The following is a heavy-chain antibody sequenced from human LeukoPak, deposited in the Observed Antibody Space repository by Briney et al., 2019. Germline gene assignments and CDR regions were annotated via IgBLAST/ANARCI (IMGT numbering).Heavy chain of an antibody. V-gene: IGHV3-48*02. CDR2: ISSSGNTI. J-gene: IGHJ4*02. CDR1: GITFSTSG. CDR3: ARGQGGVHDY. Sequence: GGSLRLSCAASGITFSTSGMHWVRQAPGKGLEWVSYISSSGNTIYYADSVKGRFTISRDNAKNSLYLQMNSLRDEDTAVYYCARGQGGVHDYWGQGTLVTVSS. D-gene: IGHD3-16*01.